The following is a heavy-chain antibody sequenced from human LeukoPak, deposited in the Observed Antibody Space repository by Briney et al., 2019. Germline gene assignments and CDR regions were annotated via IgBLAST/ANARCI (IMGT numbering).Heavy chain of an antibody. CDR3: SNSYCGGDCYSGGYFDY. CDR1: GFTFSDYA. CDR2: ISTSSSTI. J-gene: IGHJ4*02. Sequence: GGSLRLSCAASGFTFSDYAVNWVRQAPGKGLEWLSYISTSSSTIYYADSVKGRFTISRDNAKNSLYLQMNSLKTEDTAVYYCSNSYCGGDCYSGGYFDYWGQGTLVTVSS. V-gene: IGHV3-48*01. D-gene: IGHD2-21*02.